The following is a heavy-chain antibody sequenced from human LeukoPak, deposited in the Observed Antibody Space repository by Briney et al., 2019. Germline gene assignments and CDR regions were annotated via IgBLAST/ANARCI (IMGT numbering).Heavy chain of an antibody. CDR1: GGSISSYY. CDR2: IYYSGST. Sequence: PSETLSLTCTVSGGSISSYYWSWIRQPPGKGLEWIGYIYYSGSTNYNPSLKSRVTISVDTSKNQFSLKLSSVTAADTAVYYCARDGPGSGWYFDYWGQGTLVTVSS. D-gene: IGHD6-19*01. J-gene: IGHJ4*02. CDR3: ARDGPGSGWYFDY. V-gene: IGHV4-59*01.